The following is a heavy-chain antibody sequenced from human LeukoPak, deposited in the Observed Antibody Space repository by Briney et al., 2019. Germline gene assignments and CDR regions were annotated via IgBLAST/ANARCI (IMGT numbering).Heavy chain of an antibody. V-gene: IGHV3-23*01. CDR1: GFTLSTFA. J-gene: IGHJ3*01. CDR2: FSATDGSA. CDR3: ARAKIAAAGTGAFDV. Sequence: PGGSLRLSCAASGFTLSTFAVHWVRQAPGKGLESVSAFSATDGSAQYAESVEGRSTISRDNSKNTLFLPMNSLGAEDTAVYYCARAKIAAAGTGAFDVWGQGTLVTVSS. D-gene: IGHD6-13*01.